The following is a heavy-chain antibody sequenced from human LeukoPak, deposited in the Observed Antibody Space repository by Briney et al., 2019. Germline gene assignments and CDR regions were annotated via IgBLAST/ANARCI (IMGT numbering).Heavy chain of an antibody. CDR1: GYTFTGYG. D-gene: IGHD3-22*01. Sequence: GASVKVSCKASGYTFTGYGISWVRQAPGQGLEWMGWISAYNGNTNYAQKLQGRVTMTTDTSTSTAYMELRSLRSDDTAVYYCASIDSSGYYGDYWGQGTLVTVSS. V-gene: IGHV1-18*01. J-gene: IGHJ4*02. CDR3: ASIDSSGYYGDY. CDR2: ISAYNGNT.